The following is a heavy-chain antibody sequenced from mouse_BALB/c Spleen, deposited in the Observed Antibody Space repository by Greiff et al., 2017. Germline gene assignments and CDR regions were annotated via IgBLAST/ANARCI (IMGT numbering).Heavy chain of an antibody. CDR1: GFTFSSFG. CDR2: ISSGSSTI. CDR3: ASGGPLTTNYYAMDY. V-gene: IGHV5-17*02. Sequence: EVQVVESGGGLVQPGGSRKLSCAASGFTFSSFGMHWVRQAPEKGLEWVAYISSGSSTIYYADTVKGRFTISRDNPKNTLFLQMTSLRSEDTAMYYCASGGPLTTNYYAMDYWGQGTSVTVSS. J-gene: IGHJ4*01. D-gene: IGHD2-12*01.